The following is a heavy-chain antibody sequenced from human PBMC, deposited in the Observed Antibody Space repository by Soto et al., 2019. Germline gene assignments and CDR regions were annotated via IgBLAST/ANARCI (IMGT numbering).Heavy chain of an antibody. CDR1: GFTFSNAW. J-gene: IGHJ4*02. D-gene: IGHD3-10*01. V-gene: IGHV3-15*01. CDR2: TKSKTDGETT. Sequence: EVQLVESGGGLVKPGGSLRLSCAASGFTFSNAWMSWVRQAPGKGLEWVGRTKSKTDGETTDYAAPVKGRFTISRDDSKNTVYLQMNSLKTEDTAVYYCSTGSSGYWGQGTLVTVSS. CDR3: STGSSGY.